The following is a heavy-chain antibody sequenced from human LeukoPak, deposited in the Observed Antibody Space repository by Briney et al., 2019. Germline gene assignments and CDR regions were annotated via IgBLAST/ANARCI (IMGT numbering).Heavy chain of an antibody. CDR2: IYTSGST. D-gene: IGHD5-18*01. J-gene: IGHJ3*02. Sequence: KPSQTLSLTCTVSGGSISSGSYYWSWIRQPAGKGLEWIGRIYTSGSTNYNPSLKSRVTISVDTSKNQFSLKLSSVTAADTAVYYCARVGYSYGYAFDIWGQGTMVTVFS. CDR1: GGSISSGSYY. CDR3: ARVGYSYGYAFDI. V-gene: IGHV4-61*02.